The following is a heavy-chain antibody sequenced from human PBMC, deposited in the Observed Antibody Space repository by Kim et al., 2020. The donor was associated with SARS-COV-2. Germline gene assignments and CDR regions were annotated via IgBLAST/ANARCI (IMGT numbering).Heavy chain of an antibody. CDR1: GYTFTGYY. V-gene: IGHV1-2*02. CDR3: GRVPPHYIAARGWFDP. Sequence: ASVKVSCKASGYTFTGYYMHWVRQAPGQGLEWMGWINPNSGGTNYAQKIQGRVTMTRDKSISTAYMEVSRLRSDDTAVYYFGRVPPHYIAARGWFDPWGQETLVTVSS. CDR2: INPNSGGT. D-gene: IGHD6-6*01. J-gene: IGHJ5*02.